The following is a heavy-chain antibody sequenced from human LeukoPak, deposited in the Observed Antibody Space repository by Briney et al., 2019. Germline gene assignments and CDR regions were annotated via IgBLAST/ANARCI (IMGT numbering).Heavy chain of an antibody. CDR3: AKEGYDILTGYYEAAQFDY. V-gene: IGHV3-23*01. CDR1: GLTFSSDA. J-gene: IGHJ4*02. CDR2: VSGSGGTT. Sequence: GGSLRLSCAASGLTFSSDAMSWVRQAPGNGLEWVSGVSGSGGTTDYADSVKGRFTISRDKSKNTLYLQMNSLRAEDTAVYYCAKEGYDILTGYYEAAQFDYWGQGTLVTVSS. D-gene: IGHD3-9*01.